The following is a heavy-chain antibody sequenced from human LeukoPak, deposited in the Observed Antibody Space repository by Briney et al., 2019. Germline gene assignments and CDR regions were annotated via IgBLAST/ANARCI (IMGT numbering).Heavy chain of an antibody. CDR2: FSGSGGRT. V-gene: IGHV3-23*01. D-gene: IGHD2-2*01. Sequence: GGSLRLSCEASGFTFTTYPMSWVRQAPGKGLEWVSTFSGSGGRTYYADSVKGRFTISRDNSKNTLSLRMNSLRAEDTAVYYCAKVTSSYNYFDYWGQGSLVTVSS. CDR1: GFTFTTYP. CDR3: AKVTSSYNYFDY. J-gene: IGHJ4*02.